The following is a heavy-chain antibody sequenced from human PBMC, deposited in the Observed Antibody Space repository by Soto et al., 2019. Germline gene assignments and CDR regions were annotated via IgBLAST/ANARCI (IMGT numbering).Heavy chain of an antibody. CDR3: AGIGEDIYYGMDV. CDR2: IYSSGST. Sequence: PETLFLTCTLSGGSIKKYYRNWIRQPAGKGQEWIGRIYSSGSTNYNPSLKSRVTMLVDTSKSQLPLNLNSVTAADTAVYYCAGIGEDIYYGMDVWGQGTTVTVSS. D-gene: IGHD2-15*01. J-gene: IGHJ6*02. V-gene: IGHV4-4*07. CDR1: GGSIKKYY.